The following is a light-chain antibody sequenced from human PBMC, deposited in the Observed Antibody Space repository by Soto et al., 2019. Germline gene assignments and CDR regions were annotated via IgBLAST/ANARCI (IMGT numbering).Light chain of an antibody. CDR2: RAS. CDR1: QSVLYSSNNENY. J-gene: IGKJ5*01. Sequence: DVVMTQSPDSLAVSLGERATINCKSSQSVLYSSNNENYLAWYQQKPGQPPKLLIYRASIRESGVPDRFSGSGSGTDFTPTISSLQAEDVAVYYCQQYYTSIAFGQGTRLEIK. V-gene: IGKV4-1*01. CDR3: QQYYTSIA.